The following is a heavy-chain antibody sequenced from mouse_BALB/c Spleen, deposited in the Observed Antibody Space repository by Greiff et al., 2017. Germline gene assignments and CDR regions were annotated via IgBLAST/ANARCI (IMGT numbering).Heavy chain of an antibody. V-gene: IGHV1-63*01. Sequence: QVQLKQSGAELVRPGTSVKISCKASGYAFTNYWLGWVKQRPGHGLEWIGDIYPGSGNTYYNEKFKGKATLTADKSSSTAYMQLSSLTSEDSAVYFCAIYRDYAMDYWGQGTSVTVSS. J-gene: IGHJ4*01. D-gene: IGHD2-14*01. CDR3: AIYRDYAMDY. CDR2: IYPGSGNT. CDR1: GYAFTNYW.